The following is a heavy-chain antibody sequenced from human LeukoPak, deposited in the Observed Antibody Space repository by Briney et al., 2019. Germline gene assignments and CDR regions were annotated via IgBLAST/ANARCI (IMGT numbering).Heavy chain of an antibody. CDR1: GYTFTSYD. CDR2: MNPNSGNT. V-gene: IGHV1-8*01. D-gene: IGHD3-22*01. Sequence: ASVKVSCKASGYTFTSYDINWVRQATRQGLEWMGWMNPNSGNTGYAQKFQGRVTMTRNTSISTAYMELSSLRSEDTAVYYCARVRYYDSSGYYLHAVDYWGQGTLVTVSS. CDR3: ARVRYYDSSGYYLHAVDY. J-gene: IGHJ4*02.